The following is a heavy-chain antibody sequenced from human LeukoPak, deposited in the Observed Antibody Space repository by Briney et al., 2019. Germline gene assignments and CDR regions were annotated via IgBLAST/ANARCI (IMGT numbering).Heavy chain of an antibody. D-gene: IGHD6-13*01. V-gene: IGHV4-59*01. CDR2: IYYSGSA. CDR3: ARDVSSWLDS. Sequence: PSETLSLTCTVSGGSISSYYWSWIRQPPGKGLEWIGYIYYSGSANYNPSLKSRVTISEDTSKNQFSLKLSSVTAADTAVYYCARDVSSWLDSWGQGTLVTVSS. CDR1: GGSISSYY. J-gene: IGHJ4*02.